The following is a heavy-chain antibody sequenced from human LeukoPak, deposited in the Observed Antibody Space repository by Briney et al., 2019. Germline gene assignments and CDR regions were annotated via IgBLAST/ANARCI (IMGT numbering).Heavy chain of an antibody. D-gene: IGHD7-27*01. CDR2: VSNDGNDK. CDR3: AKDHPTGGVAFAY. CDR1: GFTFSNYG. Sequence: GGSLRLSCAAYGFTFSNYGMHWVRQAPGKGLEWAAAVSNDGNDKYYAASVKGRFTISRDNSKKTLYLQMNTLRVEDTAVYYCAKDHPTGGVAFAYWGLGTLVTVSS. V-gene: IGHV3-30*18. J-gene: IGHJ4*02.